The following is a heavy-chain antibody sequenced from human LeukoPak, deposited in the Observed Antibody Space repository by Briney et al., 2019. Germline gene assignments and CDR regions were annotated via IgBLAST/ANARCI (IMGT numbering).Heavy chain of an antibody. V-gene: IGHV3-74*01. CDR1: GFSFSSYW. CDR2: INNEGSGT. Sequence: PGGSLRLSCAASGFSFSSYWIYWVRQVPGKGPVYVSRINNEGSGTTYADSVRGRFTSSRDNTNNKVYLQMNSLRVEDTAVYYCARGGLHHAFDIWGQGTMVTVSS. CDR3: ARGGLHHAFDI. J-gene: IGHJ3*02. D-gene: IGHD2-15*01.